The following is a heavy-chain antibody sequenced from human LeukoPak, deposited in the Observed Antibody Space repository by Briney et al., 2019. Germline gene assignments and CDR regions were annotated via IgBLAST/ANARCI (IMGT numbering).Heavy chain of an antibody. Sequence: GGSLRLSCAASRFTFSNFDMHWVRQAPGKGLEWVTFIRFDGSNEYYADSVRGRFTISRDNSKNTLYLQMSSLRPEDTAVYYCARQIGVSIDYWGQGTLVTVSP. CDR2: IRFDGSNE. D-gene: IGHD5/OR15-5a*01. V-gene: IGHV3-30*02. J-gene: IGHJ4*02. CDR1: RFTFSNFD. CDR3: ARQIGVSIDY.